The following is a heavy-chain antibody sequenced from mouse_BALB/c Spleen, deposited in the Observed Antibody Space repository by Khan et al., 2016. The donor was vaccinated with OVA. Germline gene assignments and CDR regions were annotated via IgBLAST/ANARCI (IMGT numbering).Heavy chain of an antibody. CDR2: IYPGVFYT. CDR1: GYTFTNYL. Sequence: VELVESGAELLRPGTSVKMSCKAGGYTFTNYLIGWVKQRLGHGLVGIGDIYPGVFYTNYNEKFKGKATLTADTSSSKVFMQLSSLTFEDSAIYYCARYPSWYFNVWGAGTTVTVSS. CDR3: ARYPSWYFNV. J-gene: IGHJ1*01. V-gene: IGHV1-63*02.